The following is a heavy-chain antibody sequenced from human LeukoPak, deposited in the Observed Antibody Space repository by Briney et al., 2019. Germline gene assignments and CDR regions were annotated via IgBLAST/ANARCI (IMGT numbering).Heavy chain of an antibody. CDR3: AKNRGGSYYSGSDY. V-gene: IGHV3-23*01. J-gene: IGHJ4*02. CDR2: VRGSDAGT. CDR1: GFTFSSYA. Sequence: GGSLRLSCAASGFTFSSYAMNWVRQAPGKGLEWVSAVRGSDAGTSYADSVKGRFTISRDNSKNTLYLQMNSLRAEDTAVYYCAKNRGGSYYSGSDYWGQGALVTVSS. D-gene: IGHD1-26*01.